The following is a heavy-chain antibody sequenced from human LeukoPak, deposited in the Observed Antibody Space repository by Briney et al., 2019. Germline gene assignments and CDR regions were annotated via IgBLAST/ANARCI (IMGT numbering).Heavy chain of an antibody. CDR2: IYDSGST. Sequence: PSETLSLTCTVSGGSTSSSTYYWDWIRQPPGKGLEWIGNIYDSGSTHYNPSLESRVTISVDTSKNQFSLKLSSVTAADTAVYYCASGGHYYDSSGYYSYWGQGTLVTVSS. V-gene: IGHV4-39*01. D-gene: IGHD3-22*01. CDR1: GGSTSSSTYY. CDR3: ASGGHYYDSSGYYSY. J-gene: IGHJ4*02.